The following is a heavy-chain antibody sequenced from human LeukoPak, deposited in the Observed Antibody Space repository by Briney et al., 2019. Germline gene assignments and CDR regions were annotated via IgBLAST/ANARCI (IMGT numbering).Heavy chain of an antibody. J-gene: IGHJ4*02. V-gene: IGHV4-34*01. CDR2: INHSGST. CDR1: GFTFSSYA. CDR3: ARGDITSRFDY. Sequence: GSLRLSCAASGFTFSSYAMSWVRQAPGKGLEWIGEINHSGSTNYNPSLKSRVTISVDTSKNQFSLKLSSVTAADTAVYYCARGDITSRFDYWGQGTLVTVSS.